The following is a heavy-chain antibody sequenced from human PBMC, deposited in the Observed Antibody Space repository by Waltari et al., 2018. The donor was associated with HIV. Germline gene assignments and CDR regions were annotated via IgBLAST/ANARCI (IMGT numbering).Heavy chain of an antibody. J-gene: IGHJ5*02. Sequence: QVQLQQWGAGLLKPSETLSLTCAVYGGSFSGYYWSWIRQPPGKGLEWIGEINHSGSTNYNPSLKSRVTISVDTSKNQFSLKLSSVTAADTAVYYCASATYSSGWYLNWFDPWGQGTLVTVSS. D-gene: IGHD6-19*01. CDR3: ASATYSSGWYLNWFDP. V-gene: IGHV4-34*01. CDR2: INHSGST. CDR1: GGSFSGYY.